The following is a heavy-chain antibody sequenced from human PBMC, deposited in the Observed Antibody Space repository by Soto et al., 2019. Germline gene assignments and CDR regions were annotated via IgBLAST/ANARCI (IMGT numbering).Heavy chain of an antibody. CDR3: ARENFWSGYQYYYYYYYMDV. J-gene: IGHJ6*03. CDR2: MNPNSGNT. V-gene: IGHV1-8*01. Sequence: GASVKVSCKASGYTFTSYESNWVRQATGQGLEWMGWMNPNSGNTGYAQKFQGRVTMTRNTSISTAYMELSSLRSEDTAVYYCARENFWSGYQYYYYYYYMDVWGKGTTVTVSS. CDR1: GYTFTSYE. D-gene: IGHD3-3*01.